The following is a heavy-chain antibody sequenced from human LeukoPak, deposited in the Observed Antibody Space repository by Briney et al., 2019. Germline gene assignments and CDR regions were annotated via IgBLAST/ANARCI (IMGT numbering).Heavy chain of an antibody. CDR3: AKSGGPAAMYYYYYGMDV. J-gene: IGHJ6*02. CDR1: GFTFSTYW. V-gene: IGHV3-30*18. D-gene: IGHD2-2*01. Sequence: PGGSLRLSCAASGFTFSTYWMSWVRQAPGKGLEWVAVISYDGSNKYYADSVKGRFTISRDNSKNTLYLQMNSLRAEDTAVYYCAKSGGPAAMYYYYYGMDVWGQGTTVTVSS. CDR2: ISYDGSNK.